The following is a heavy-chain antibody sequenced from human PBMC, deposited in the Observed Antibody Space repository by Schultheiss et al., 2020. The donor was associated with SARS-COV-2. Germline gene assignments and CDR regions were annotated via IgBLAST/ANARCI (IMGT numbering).Heavy chain of an antibody. CDR1: GFTISDFG. D-gene: IGHD1-14*01. CDR3: TTDTYRYP. Sequence: GESLKISCAVSGFTISDFGMHWVRQAPGKGLEWVGRIKSKTDGGTTDYAAPVKGRFTISRDDSKNTLYLQMNSLKTEDTAVYYCTTDTYRYPWGQGTLVTVSS. V-gene: IGHV3-15*07. CDR2: IKSKTDGGTT. J-gene: IGHJ5*02.